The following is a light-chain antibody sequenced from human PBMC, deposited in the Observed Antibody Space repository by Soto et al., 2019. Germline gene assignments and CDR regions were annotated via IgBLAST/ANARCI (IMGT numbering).Light chain of an antibody. V-gene: IGLV2-14*01. J-gene: IGLJ1*01. CDR1: NSDVGGYNY. CDR3: SSYTSISTLYV. Sequence: QSVLIQPASVSGSPGQSITISCTGTNSDVGGYNYVSWYQQHPGKAPELMIYEVSHRPSGVSNRFSGSKSDNTASLTISGLQAEDEADYYCSSYTSISTLYVFGTGTKVTVL. CDR2: EVS.